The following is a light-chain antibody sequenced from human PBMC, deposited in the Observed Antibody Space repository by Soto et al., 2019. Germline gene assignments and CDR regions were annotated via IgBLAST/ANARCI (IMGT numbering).Light chain of an antibody. CDR3: QEYNNRPPGYT. V-gene: IGKV3-15*01. CDR1: QSVSSD. J-gene: IGKJ2*01. CDR2: GVS. Sequence: EIVMTQSPATLSVSPGERVTLSCRASQSVSSDLDWYQQKPGQAPRLLIYGVSTRATGVPDRFSGSGSRTECTLAISSQQCEDFAVDNCQEYNNRPPGYTCGEGTKLEIK.